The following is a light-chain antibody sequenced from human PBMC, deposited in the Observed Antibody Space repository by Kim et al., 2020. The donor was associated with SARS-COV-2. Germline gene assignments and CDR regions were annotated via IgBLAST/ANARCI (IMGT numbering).Light chain of an antibody. CDR1: GSNIGSNY. CDR3: AAWDDSLSGPV. Sequence: GQRFTISCSGSGSNIGSNYVYWYQQLPGTAPKLLIYRNNQRPSGVPDRFSGSKSGTSASLAISGLRSEDEADYYCAAWDDSLSGPVFGGGTQLTVL. V-gene: IGLV1-47*01. CDR2: RNN. J-gene: IGLJ2*01.